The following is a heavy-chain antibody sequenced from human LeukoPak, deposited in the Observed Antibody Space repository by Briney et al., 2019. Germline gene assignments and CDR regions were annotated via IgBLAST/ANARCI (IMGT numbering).Heavy chain of an antibody. J-gene: IGHJ4*02. CDR2: ISSSGSTI. V-gene: IGHV3-48*01. Sequence: GGSLRLSCAASGFTFSNAWMNWVRQAPGKGLEWVSYISSSGSTIYYADSVKGRFTISRDNAESSLYLQMNSLRVEDTGVYYCVSFYETYWGRGTLVTVSS. D-gene: IGHD2/OR15-2a*01. CDR1: GFTFSNAW. CDR3: VSFYETY.